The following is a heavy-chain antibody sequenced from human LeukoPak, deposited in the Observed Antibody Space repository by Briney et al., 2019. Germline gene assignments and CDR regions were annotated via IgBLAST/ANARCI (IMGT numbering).Heavy chain of an antibody. CDR3: ARAAYSSTWYSRYFDL. J-gene: IGHJ2*01. Sequence: QSGGSLRLSCAASGFTFSSYEMNWVRQAPGKGLEWVSYISSSGSTIYYADSVKGRFTISRDNAKNSLYLQMNSLRAGDTAVYYCARAAYSSTWYSRYFDLWGRGTLVTVSS. CDR1: GFTFSSYE. V-gene: IGHV3-48*03. D-gene: IGHD6-13*01. CDR2: ISSSGSTI.